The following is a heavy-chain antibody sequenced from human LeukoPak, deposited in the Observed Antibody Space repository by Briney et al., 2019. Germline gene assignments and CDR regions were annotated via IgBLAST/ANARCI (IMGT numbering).Heavy chain of an antibody. CDR3: ARDMVWFDY. CDR2: ISWNSGSI. CDR1: GFTFDDYA. J-gene: IGHJ4*02. V-gene: IGHV3-9*01. Sequence: GGSLRLSCAASGFTFDDYAMHWVRQAPGKGLEWVSGISWNSGSIGYADSVKGRFTISRDNAKNSLYLQMNSLRAEDTAVYYCARDMVWFDYWGQGTLVTVSS.